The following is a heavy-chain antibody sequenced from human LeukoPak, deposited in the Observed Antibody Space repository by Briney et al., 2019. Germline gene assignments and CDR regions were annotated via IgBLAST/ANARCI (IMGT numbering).Heavy chain of an antibody. V-gene: IGHV1-2*02. CDR2: INPNSGGT. Sequence: ASVKVSCKASGYTFTGYYMHWVRQAPGQGLEWMGWINPNSGGTNYAQKFQGRVTMTRDTSISTVYMELNRLRSDDMAVYYCARERCRGGGCYSFDFWGQGALVTVSS. D-gene: IGHD2-15*01. J-gene: IGHJ4*02. CDR3: ARERCRGGGCYSFDF. CDR1: GYTFTGYY.